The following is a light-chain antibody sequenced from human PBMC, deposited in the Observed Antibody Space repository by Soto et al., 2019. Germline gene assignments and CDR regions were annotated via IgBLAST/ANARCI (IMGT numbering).Light chain of an antibody. CDR1: HDIKNY. Sequence: DIQLTQSPPSLSASEGDRVTITCQASHDIKNYLNWYQQKPGKAPKLLIYDADNLQTGVPSRFSGSGAGTEFTFTIGSLQPEDVATYFCQQFDVLPPYTFGQETKVEIK. V-gene: IGKV1-33*01. CDR3: QQFDVLPPYT. J-gene: IGKJ2*01. CDR2: DAD.